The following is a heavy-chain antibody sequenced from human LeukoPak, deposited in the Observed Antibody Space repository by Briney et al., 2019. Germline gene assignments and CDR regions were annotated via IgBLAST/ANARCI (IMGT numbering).Heavy chain of an antibody. Sequence: PGGSLRLSCAASGFTFSSYGMHWVRQAPGKGLEWVAVISYDGSNKYYADSVKGRFTISRDNSKNTLYLQMNSLRAEDTAVYYCAKDPRVVPAYYFDYWGQGTLVTVSS. CDR1: GFTFSSYG. V-gene: IGHV3-30*18. CDR3: AKDPRVVPAYYFDY. D-gene: IGHD2-2*01. J-gene: IGHJ4*02. CDR2: ISYDGSNK.